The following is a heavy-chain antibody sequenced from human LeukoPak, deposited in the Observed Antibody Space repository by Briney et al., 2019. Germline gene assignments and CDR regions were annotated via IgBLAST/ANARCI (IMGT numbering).Heavy chain of an antibody. CDR2: INHSGSA. CDR1: GGSFSGYY. Sequence: PSETLSLTCAVYGGSFSGYYWSWIRQPPGKGLEWIGEINHSGSANYNPSLKSRVTISVDTSKNQFSLKLSSVTAADTAVYYCARVPYSSSSLFDYWGQGTLVTVSS. D-gene: IGHD6-6*01. V-gene: IGHV4-34*01. CDR3: ARVPYSSSSLFDY. J-gene: IGHJ4*02.